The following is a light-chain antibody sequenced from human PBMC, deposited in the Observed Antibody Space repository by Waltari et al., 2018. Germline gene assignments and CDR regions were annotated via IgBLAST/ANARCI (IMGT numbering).Light chain of an antibody. CDR1: QCVLYSSNNKNY. V-gene: IGKV4-1*01. J-gene: IGKJ2*01. CDR3: QQYYDTPPYT. Sequence: DIVVTQYQDSRSLSRGQGTHSNGKSIQCVLYSSNNKNYLAWYHQKPGQPPKLLIYWASTRESGVPDRFIGSGSGTDFTLTISSLQAEDVAVYYCQQYYDTPPYTFGQGTKLEIK. CDR2: WAS.